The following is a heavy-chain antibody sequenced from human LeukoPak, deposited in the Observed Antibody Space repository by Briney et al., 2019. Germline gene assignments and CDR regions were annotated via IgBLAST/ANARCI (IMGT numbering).Heavy chain of an antibody. V-gene: IGHV3-23*01. CDR3: AKLNNGYYRGAIDY. Sequence: GGPLKPSFPPPGSIFNNYPLNWVRQAPGKGLGWGSVIGISGDSTYYADSVKGRFTISRDNSKSTLSLQMNSLRGEDTAVYYYAKLNNGYYRGAIDYWGQGTLVTVSS. CDR2: IGISGDST. J-gene: IGHJ4*02. D-gene: IGHD3-22*01. CDR1: GSIFNNYP.